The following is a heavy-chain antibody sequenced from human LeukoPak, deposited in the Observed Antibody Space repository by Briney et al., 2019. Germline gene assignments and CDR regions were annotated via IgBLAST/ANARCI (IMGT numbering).Heavy chain of an antibody. CDR2: IYTSGST. CDR3: ASVLSGTSSGWYKGDWYFDL. D-gene: IGHD6-19*01. Sequence: SQTLSLTCTVSGGSISSGSYYWSWIRQPAGKGLEWIGRIYTSGSTNYNPSLKSRVTISVDKSKNQFSLKLSSVTAADTAVYYCASVLSGTSSGWYKGDWYFDLWGRGTLVTVSS. CDR1: GGSISSGSYY. V-gene: IGHV4-61*02. J-gene: IGHJ2*01.